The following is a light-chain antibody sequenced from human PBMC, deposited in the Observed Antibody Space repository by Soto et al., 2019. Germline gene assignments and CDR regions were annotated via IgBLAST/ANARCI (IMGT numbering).Light chain of an antibody. J-gene: IGKJ5*01. V-gene: IGKV3-15*01. CDR3: QQYNNWPPIT. CDR1: QTISKN. Sequence: ERMMTQSPATLSLSPGETATLSCRASQTISKNLAWYQQKPGQAPRLLIYDASTRATDIPDRFSGSGSGTEFTLTISSLKSEDFAVYYCQQYNNWPPITFGQGTRLEIK. CDR2: DAS.